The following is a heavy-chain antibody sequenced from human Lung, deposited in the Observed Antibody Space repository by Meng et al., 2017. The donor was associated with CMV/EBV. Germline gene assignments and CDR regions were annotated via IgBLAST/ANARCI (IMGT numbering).Heavy chain of an antibody. J-gene: IGHJ6*02. V-gene: IGHV4-39*01. CDR1: GGSITSSSYY. CDR2: IYYSGST. Sequence: SETLSLTCTVSGGSITSSSYYWGWIRQPPGKGLEWIGSIYYSGSTYYNPSLKSRVTISVDTSKKQFSLKLSSVTAADTAVYYGIGYCRSTSCYKYYYDMDVWGQGTTVTVSS. CDR3: IGYCRSTSCYKYYYDMDV. D-gene: IGHD2-2*02.